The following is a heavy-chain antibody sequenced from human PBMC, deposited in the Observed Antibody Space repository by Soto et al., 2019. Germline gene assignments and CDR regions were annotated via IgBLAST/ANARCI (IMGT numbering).Heavy chain of an antibody. Sequence: QVQLQQWGAGLLKPSETLSLICAVSGESLSDHYWRWIRQSPGKGLEWIGDINQYGTTNYNPSLKSRATISADTSKNQFFLRLTSVTAEDTAVYYCARGAHISGVTRCFDPWGPGTLVTVSS. J-gene: IGHJ5*02. V-gene: IGHV4-34*01. D-gene: IGHD1-20*01. CDR2: INQYGTT. CDR1: GESLSDHY. CDR3: ARGAHISGVTRCFDP.